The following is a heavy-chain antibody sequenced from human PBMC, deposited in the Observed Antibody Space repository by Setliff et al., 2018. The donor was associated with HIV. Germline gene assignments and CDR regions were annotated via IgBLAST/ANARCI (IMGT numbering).Heavy chain of an antibody. Sequence: SETLSLTCTVSGGSISSGSYYWSWIRQPAGKGLEWIGHIHTSGSTKYNPSLKSRVTMSVDTSKNQFSLKLSSLTAADTAVYYCARYRRDDYYLTAYFDYWGQGTLVTVSS. J-gene: IGHJ4*02. CDR3: ARYRRDDYYLTAYFDY. D-gene: IGHD1-26*01. CDR2: IHTSGST. V-gene: IGHV4-61*09. CDR1: GGSISSGSYY.